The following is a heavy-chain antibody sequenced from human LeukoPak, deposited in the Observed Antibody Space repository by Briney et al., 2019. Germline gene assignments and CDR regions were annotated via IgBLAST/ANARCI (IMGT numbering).Heavy chain of an antibody. D-gene: IGHD3-22*01. CDR3: ARGAHYHDSSQGYDY. CDR2: INPNSGGT. J-gene: IGHJ4*02. Sequence: ASVKVSCKASGYTFTGYYIHWVRQAPGQGLEWMGWINPNSGGTNYAQKFQGRVTMTRDTSISTAYMELSRLRSDDTAVYYCARGAHYHDSSQGYDYWGQGTLVTVSS. V-gene: IGHV1-2*02. CDR1: GYTFTGYY.